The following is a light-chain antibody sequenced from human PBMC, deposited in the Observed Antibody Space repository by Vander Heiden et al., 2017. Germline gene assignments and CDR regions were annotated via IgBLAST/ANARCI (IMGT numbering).Light chain of an antibody. CDR3: QQEYSYPLT. J-gene: IGKJ1*01. CDR1: RGISSY. V-gene: IGKV1-8*01. Sequence: AIRMTQSPSSFSASTGDRVTITCRASRGISSYLAWYQQKPGKAPKLLIYAATPLQSGVPSRFRGSGSGTDFTLTISCLQSEDFATYYCQQEYSYPLTFGQGTNVEIK. CDR2: AAT.